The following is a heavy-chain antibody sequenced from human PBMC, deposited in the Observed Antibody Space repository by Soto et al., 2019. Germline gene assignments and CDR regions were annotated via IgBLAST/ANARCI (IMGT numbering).Heavy chain of an antibody. Sequence: ASVKVSCKASGYTFTSYYMHWVRQAPGQGLEWMGIINPSGGSTSYAQKFQGRVTMTRDTSTSTVYMELSSLRSEDTAVYYCARDDVIAAAAKPTRHYYGMDVWGQGTTVTSP. D-gene: IGHD6-13*01. CDR1: GYTFTSYY. CDR3: ARDDVIAAAAKPTRHYYGMDV. CDR2: INPSGGST. V-gene: IGHV1-46*01. J-gene: IGHJ6*02.